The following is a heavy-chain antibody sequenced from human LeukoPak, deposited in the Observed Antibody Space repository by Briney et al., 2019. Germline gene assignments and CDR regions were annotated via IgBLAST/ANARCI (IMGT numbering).Heavy chain of an antibody. CDR2: INHSGST. CDR1: GGSFSGYY. Sequence: PSETLSLTCAVYGGSFSGYYWRWIRQPPGKGLEWIGEINHSGSTNYNPSLKSRVTISVDTSRNQFSLKLSSVTAADTAVYYCARLEMATIMVAAYFDYWGQGTLVTVSS. V-gene: IGHV4-34*01. J-gene: IGHJ4*02. D-gene: IGHD5-24*01. CDR3: ARLEMATIMVAAYFDY.